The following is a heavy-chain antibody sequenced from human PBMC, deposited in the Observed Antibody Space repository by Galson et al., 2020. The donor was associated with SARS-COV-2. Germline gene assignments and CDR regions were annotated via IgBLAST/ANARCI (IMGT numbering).Heavy chain of an antibody. D-gene: IGHD6-19*01. CDR2: IIPISGTA. J-gene: IGHJ4*02. V-gene: IGHV1-69*13. CDR1: GGTFSSYA. CDR3: ASFHSYSSGPVQFAY. Sequence: SVKVSCKASGGTFSSYAISWVRQAPGQGLEWMGGIIPISGTANYAQKFQGRVTITADESTSTAYMELSSLRSEDTAVYYCASFHSYSSGPVQFAYWGQGTLVTVSS.